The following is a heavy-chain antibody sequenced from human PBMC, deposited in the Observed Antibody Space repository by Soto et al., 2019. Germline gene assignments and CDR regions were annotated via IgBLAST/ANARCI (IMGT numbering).Heavy chain of an antibody. J-gene: IGHJ5*02. CDR1: GSTFTSCD. D-gene: IGHD2-15*01. CDR3: ARGVKEGAYSRWFDP. V-gene: IGHV1-8*01. CDR2: MNPNSGDT. Sequence: QVQLVQSGAEVKKPGASVKVSCKASGSTFTSCDINWVRQATGQGLEYLGWMNPNSGDTGYVQKVQGRLTMTWDTSITTAYMELSGLRSEDTDLYFCARGVKEGAYSRWFDPWGQGTLVTVSS.